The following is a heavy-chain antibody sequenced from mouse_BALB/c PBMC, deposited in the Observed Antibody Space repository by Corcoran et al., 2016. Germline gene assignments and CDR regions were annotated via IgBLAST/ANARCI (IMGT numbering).Heavy chain of an antibody. J-gene: IGHJ2*01. Sequence: QVTLKESGPGILQPSQTLSQTCSFSGFSLSTSGMGVSWIRQPSGKGLEWLAHIYWDDDKRYNPSLKSRLTISKETSSNQVFLKITSVDTADTATYDCARRMTSSGYVYFDYWGQGTTLTVSS. V-gene: IGHV8-12*01. CDR1: GFSLSTSGMG. CDR2: IYWDDDK. D-gene: IGHD3-1*01. CDR3: ARRMTSSGYVYFDY.